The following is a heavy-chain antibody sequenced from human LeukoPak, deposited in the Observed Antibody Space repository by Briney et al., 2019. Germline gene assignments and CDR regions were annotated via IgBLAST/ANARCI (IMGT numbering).Heavy chain of an antibody. CDR2: IYTSGST. CDR1: GGSISSHY. CDR3: ARACRFPSSTSCYGRDY. J-gene: IGHJ4*02. D-gene: IGHD2-2*01. Sequence: SETLSLTCTVSGGSISSHYWSWIRQPAGKGLEWIGRIYTSGSTNYNPSLKSRVTISVDTSKNQFSLKLSSVTAADTAVYYCARACRFPSSTSCYGRDYWGQGTLVTVSS. V-gene: IGHV4-4*07.